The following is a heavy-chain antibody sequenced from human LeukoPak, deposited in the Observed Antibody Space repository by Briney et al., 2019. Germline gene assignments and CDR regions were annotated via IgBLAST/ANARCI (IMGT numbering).Heavy chain of an antibody. Sequence: SETLSLTCTVSGGSISSYYWSWIRQPPGKGLEWIGYIYYSGSTKYNPSLKSRVTISVDTSKNQFSLKLSSVTAADTAVYYCARERREQLLPPYTRLLTYFDYWGQGTLVTVSS. CDR1: GGSISSYY. CDR2: IYYSGST. CDR3: ARERREQLLPPYTRLLTYFDY. J-gene: IGHJ4*02. D-gene: IGHD2-2*01. V-gene: IGHV4-59*12.